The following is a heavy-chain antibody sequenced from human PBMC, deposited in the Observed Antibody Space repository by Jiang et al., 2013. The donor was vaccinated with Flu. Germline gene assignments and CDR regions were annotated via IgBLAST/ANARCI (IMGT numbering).Heavy chain of an antibody. CDR3: AKGLGYSSGWYLNWFDP. Sequence: RFTISRDNSKNTLYLQMNSLRAEDTAVYYCAKGLGYSSGWYLNWFDPWGQGTLVTVSS. D-gene: IGHD6-13*01. V-gene: IGHV3-30*02. J-gene: IGHJ5*02.